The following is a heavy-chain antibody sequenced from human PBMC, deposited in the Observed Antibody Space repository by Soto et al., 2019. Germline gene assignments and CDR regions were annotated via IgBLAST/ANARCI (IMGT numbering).Heavy chain of an antibody. J-gene: IGHJ4*02. CDR1: GGTFSSYA. D-gene: IGHD3-22*01. Sequence: QVQLVQSGAEVKKPGSSVKVSCKASGGTFSSYAISWVRQAPGQGLEWMGGSIPIFGTANYAQKFQGRVTITADESTSTAYMELSSLRSEDTAVYYCARVGDYYDSSGYYFDYWGQGTLVTVSS. CDR2: SIPIFGTA. V-gene: IGHV1-69*01. CDR3: ARVGDYYDSSGYYFDY.